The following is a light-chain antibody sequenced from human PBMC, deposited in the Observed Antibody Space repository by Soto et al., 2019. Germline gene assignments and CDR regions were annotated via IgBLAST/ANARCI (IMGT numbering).Light chain of an antibody. CDR1: SSDVGGYNC. V-gene: IGLV2-8*01. Sequence: QSALTQPPSASGSPGQSVTISCTGTSSDVGGYNCVSWYQQHPGKAPKLMISEVSKRPSGVPDRFSGSKSSNTASLTVSGLQAEDEADYYCSSYAGSNNFVFGTGTKLTVL. CDR2: EVS. CDR3: SSYAGSNNFV. J-gene: IGLJ1*01.